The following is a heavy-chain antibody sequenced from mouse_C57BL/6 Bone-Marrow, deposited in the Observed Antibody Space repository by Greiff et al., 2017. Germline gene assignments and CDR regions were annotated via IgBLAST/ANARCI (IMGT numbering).Heavy chain of an antibody. V-gene: IGHV1-50*01. D-gene: IGHD4-1*01. CDR1: GYTFTSYW. J-gene: IGHJ3*01. Sequence: QVQLQQPGAELVKPGASVKLSCKASGYTFTSYWMQWVKQRPGQGLEWIGDIDPSDSYTNYTQKFKGKATLTVDTSSSTAYMQLSSLTAEDSAVYCCASWVSWFAYWGQGTLVTVSA. CDR3: ASWVSWFAY. CDR2: IDPSDSYT.